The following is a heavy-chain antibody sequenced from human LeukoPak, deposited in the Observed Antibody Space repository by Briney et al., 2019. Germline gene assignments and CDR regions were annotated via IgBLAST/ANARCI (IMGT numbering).Heavy chain of an antibody. Sequence: SETLSLTCTVSGGSISSSSYYWGWIRQPPGKGLEWIGSIYYSGSTYYIPSLKSRVTISVDTSKNQFSLKLSSVTAADTAVYYCARVGQYSGSYNFDYWGQGTLVTVSS. CDR1: GGSISSSSYY. D-gene: IGHD1-26*01. CDR3: ARVGQYSGSYNFDY. CDR2: IYYSGST. J-gene: IGHJ4*02. V-gene: IGHV4-39*07.